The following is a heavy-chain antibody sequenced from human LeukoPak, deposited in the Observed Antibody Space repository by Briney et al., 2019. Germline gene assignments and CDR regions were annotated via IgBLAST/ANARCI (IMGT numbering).Heavy chain of an antibody. CDR2: MNPNSGNT. CDR1: VYTFTSYD. J-gene: IGHJ4*02. D-gene: IGHD3-10*01. Sequence: ASVKVSRKASVYTFTSYDINWVRQATGQGLGWMGWMNPNSGNTGNAQKFQGRVTMTRNTSISTAYMELSSLRSEDTAVYYCARRSRSYGSGSIGGYWGQGTLVSVSS. V-gene: IGHV1-8*01. CDR3: ARRSRSYGSGSIGGY.